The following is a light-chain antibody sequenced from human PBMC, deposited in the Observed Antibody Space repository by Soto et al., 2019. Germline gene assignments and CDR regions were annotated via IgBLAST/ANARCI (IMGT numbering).Light chain of an antibody. CDR2: GAS. Sequence: EIVLTQSPGTLSLSPGERATLSCRASQSVSSSYLAWYQQNRGQAPRLLIYGASSRAPGIPDRFGGSGSGTDFTLTISSLEPEDCAVSYCQQYGSSRWTFGQGTKVEIK. J-gene: IGKJ1*01. CDR3: QQYGSSRWT. CDR1: QSVSSSY. V-gene: IGKV3-20*01.